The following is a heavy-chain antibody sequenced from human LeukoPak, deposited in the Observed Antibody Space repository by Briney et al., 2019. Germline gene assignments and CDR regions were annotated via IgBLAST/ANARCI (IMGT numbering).Heavy chain of an antibody. D-gene: IGHD6-13*01. CDR2: IYSGGST. Sequence: GGSLRLSCAVSGFTVSSNFMSWVRQTPGKGLEWVAVIYSGGSTFYADSVKGRFTISRDNSKNTLYLQMNSLRAGDTAVYYCARDERSSSWPYYYYYYGMDVWGQGTTVTVSS. CDR3: ARDERSSSWPYYYYYYGMDV. V-gene: IGHV3-53*05. CDR1: GFTVSSNF. J-gene: IGHJ6*02.